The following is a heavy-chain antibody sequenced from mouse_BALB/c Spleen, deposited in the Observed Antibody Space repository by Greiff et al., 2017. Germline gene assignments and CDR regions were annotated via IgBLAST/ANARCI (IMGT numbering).Heavy chain of an antibody. J-gene: IGHJ4*01. D-gene: IGHD2-2*01. CDR2: INPSTGYT. CDR1: GYTFTSYW. Sequence: VQLQQSGAELAKPGASVKMSCKASGYTFTSYWMHWVKQRPGQGLEWIGYINPSTGYTEYNQKFKDKATLTADKSSSTAYMQLSSLTSEDSAVYYCARCAYGYDVAMDYWGQGTSVTVSS. V-gene: IGHV1-7*01. CDR3: ARCAYGYDVAMDY.